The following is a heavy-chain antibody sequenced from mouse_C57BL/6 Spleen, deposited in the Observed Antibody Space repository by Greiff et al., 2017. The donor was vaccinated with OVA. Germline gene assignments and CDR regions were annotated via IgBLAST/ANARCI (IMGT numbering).Heavy chain of an antibody. CDR2: ISSGRSTI. CDR1: GFTFSDYG. CDR3: ARRDGYDAMDY. D-gene: IGHD2-3*01. Sequence: EVMLVESGGGLVKPGGSLKLSCAASGFTFSDYGMHWVRQAPEKGLEWVAYISSGRSTIYYADTVKGRFTISRDNAKNTLFLQMTSLRSEDTAMYYCARRDGYDAMDYWGQGTSVTVSS. V-gene: IGHV5-17*01. J-gene: IGHJ4*01.